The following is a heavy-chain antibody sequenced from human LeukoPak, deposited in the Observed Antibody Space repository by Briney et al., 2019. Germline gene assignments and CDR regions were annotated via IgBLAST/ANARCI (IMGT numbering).Heavy chain of an antibody. CDR2: IYYSGST. J-gene: IGHJ4*02. CDR1: GGSISSYY. Sequence: SETLSLTCTVSGGSISSYYWSWIRHPPGKGLDWFGYIYYSGSTNYNPSLKSRVTMSVDTSKNQFSLKLSSVTAADTAVYYCVREGGWDPYYFDHWGQGTLVTVSS. D-gene: IGHD1-26*01. CDR3: VREGGWDPYYFDH. V-gene: IGHV4-59*01.